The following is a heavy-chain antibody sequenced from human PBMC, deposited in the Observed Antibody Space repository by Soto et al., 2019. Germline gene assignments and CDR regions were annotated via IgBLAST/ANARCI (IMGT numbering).Heavy chain of an antibody. J-gene: IGHJ4*02. CDR1: GGSINSYY. Sequence: QLQRQESGPGLVKPSEILSLTCTVSGGSINSYYWSWIRQPPGKGLEWIGYIYYSGSTNYNPSLKSRVTISVDTSKNQFSLKLRSVTGADTAVYYCARRYGGNFDYWGQGTLVTVSS. CDR2: IYYSGST. CDR3: ARRYGGNFDY. D-gene: IGHD1-26*01. V-gene: IGHV4-59*01.